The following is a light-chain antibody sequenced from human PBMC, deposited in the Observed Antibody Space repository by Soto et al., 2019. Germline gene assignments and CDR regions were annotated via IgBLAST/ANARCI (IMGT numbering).Light chain of an antibody. Sequence: DIVMTQSPDSLAVSLGERATINCKSSQSVLYSSNNKNYLAWYQQKPGQPPKLLIYWASTRESGVPDRFSGSGSGTDFTLTISRLQAEDVAVYYCQQCYNTPLTFGGGTKVEIK. CDR3: QQCYNTPLT. V-gene: IGKV4-1*01. CDR2: WAS. J-gene: IGKJ4*01. CDR1: QSVLYSSNNKNY.